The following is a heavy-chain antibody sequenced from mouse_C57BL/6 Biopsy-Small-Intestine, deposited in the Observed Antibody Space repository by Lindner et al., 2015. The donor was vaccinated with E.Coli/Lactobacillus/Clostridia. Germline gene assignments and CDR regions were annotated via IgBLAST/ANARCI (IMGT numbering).Heavy chain of an antibody. V-gene: IGHV1-64*01. CDR3: ARGFGIIDPFYFDH. D-gene: IGHD5-2*01. J-gene: IGHJ2*01. Sequence: SVKVSCKASGYGFTSYGLGWMRQAPGQGLEWVGWISGYTGKTTYAQSLQGRVTVTADTSTATAFMELRNLKSDDTAVYFCARGFGIIDPFYFDHWGQGTLVTVSS. CDR1: GYGFTSYG. CDR2: ISGYTGKT.